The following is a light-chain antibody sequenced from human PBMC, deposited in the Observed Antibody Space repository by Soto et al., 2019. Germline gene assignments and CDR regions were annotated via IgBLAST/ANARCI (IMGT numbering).Light chain of an antibody. V-gene: IGKV3-20*01. Sequence: EIVLTQSPGTLSLSPGDTAALSCRASQSVSNNYLAWYQQKPGQAPRLLIYGASSRATGIPDRFSGSASGTDFTLTIGRLEPEDFAVYYCQQYGTSPRMFGQGTKVEIK. CDR1: QSVSNNY. CDR3: QQYGTSPRM. J-gene: IGKJ1*01. CDR2: GAS.